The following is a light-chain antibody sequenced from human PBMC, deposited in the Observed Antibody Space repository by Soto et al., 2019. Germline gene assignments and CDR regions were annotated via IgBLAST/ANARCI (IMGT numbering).Light chain of an antibody. CDR1: SSKIGNNY. J-gene: IGLJ3*02. CDR2: RNN. Sequence: QSVLTQPPSASGTPGQRATISCSGSSSKIGNNYAHWYQQLPGTAPKLLMYRNNQRPSGVPDRFSGCKSGTSASLAISGLRTEDEADYYCAAWDDSVSVLVFGGGTKLTVL. V-gene: IGLV1-47*01. CDR3: AAWDDSVSVLV.